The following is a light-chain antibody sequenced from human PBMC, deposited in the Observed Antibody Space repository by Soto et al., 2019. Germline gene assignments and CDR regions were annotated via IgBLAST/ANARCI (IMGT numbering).Light chain of an antibody. J-gene: IGKJ4*01. CDR3: QQYNNWGLS. V-gene: IGKV3D-15*01. CDR1: ENVGSN. Sequence: IVMTQSPATLSVSPGEGVTLSCRASENVGSNLAWYQQKPDQAPRLLMYGSSTRATGIPATFSGSGSGTEFTLTISSLQSEDSAVYYCQQYNNWGLSFGGGTKVEIK. CDR2: GSS.